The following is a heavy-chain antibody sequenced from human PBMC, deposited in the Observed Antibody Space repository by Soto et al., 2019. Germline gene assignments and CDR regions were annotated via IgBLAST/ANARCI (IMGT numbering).Heavy chain of an antibody. CDR1: GGTFSSYA. J-gene: IGHJ6*02. CDR3: ARDGDWKYYYGMDV. V-gene: IGHV1-69*13. D-gene: IGHD1-1*01. Sequence: SVKVSCKASGGTFSSYAISWVRQAPGQGLEWMGGIIPIFGTANYAQKFQGRVTITADESTSTAYMELSSLGSEDTAVYYCARDGDWKYYYGMDVWGQGTTVTVSS. CDR2: IIPIFGTA.